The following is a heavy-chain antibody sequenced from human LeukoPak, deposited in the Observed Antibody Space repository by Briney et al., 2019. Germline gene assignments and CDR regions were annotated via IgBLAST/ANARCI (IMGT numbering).Heavy chain of an antibody. CDR2: IIPIFGTA. CDR3: ARDPLNTIFGVVTPPSYYMDV. Sequence: GASVKVSCKASGGTFSSYAISWVRQAPGQGLEWMGRIIPIFGTANYAQRFQGRVTITTDESTSTAYMELSSLRSEDTAVYYCARDPLNTIFGVVTPPSYYMDVWGKGTTVTVSS. J-gene: IGHJ6*03. V-gene: IGHV1-69*05. D-gene: IGHD3-3*01. CDR1: GGTFSSYA.